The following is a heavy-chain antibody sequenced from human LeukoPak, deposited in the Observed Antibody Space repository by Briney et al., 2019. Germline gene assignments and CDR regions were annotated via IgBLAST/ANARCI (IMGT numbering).Heavy chain of an antibody. Sequence: GGSPRLSCVGSGFKFGSSWMIWVRQAPGKGLEWVANIKEDGSEKFYVDSVKGRFTVSRDNAENSLYLQMNSLRPEDTAVYYCTRYLMGVWGQGTTVTVSS. J-gene: IGHJ6*02. CDR2: IKEDGSEK. CDR1: GFKFGSSW. V-gene: IGHV3-7*01. CDR3: TRYLMGV.